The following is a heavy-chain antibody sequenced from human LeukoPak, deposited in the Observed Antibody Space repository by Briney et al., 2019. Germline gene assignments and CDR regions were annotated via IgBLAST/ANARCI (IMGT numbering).Heavy chain of an antibody. J-gene: IGHJ4*02. D-gene: IGHD5-24*01. Sequence: GESLKISCKGSGYTLTRYWIGWVRQIPGKGLEWMGIIYPADSETRYSPSFQGQVTISADKSISTAFLQWSSLKASDTAMYFCARQQAGYNFYFDQWGQGTLVTVSS. CDR3: ARQQAGYNFYFDQ. CDR1: GYTLTRYW. CDR2: IYPADSET. V-gene: IGHV5-51*01.